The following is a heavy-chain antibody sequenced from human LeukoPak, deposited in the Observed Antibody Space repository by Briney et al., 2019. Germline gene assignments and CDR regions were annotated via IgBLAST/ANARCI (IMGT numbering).Heavy chain of an antibody. Sequence: GGSLRLSCAASGFTFDDYGMSWVRQAPGKGLEWVSGINWNGGSTGYADSVKGRFTISRDNAKNSLYLQMNSLRAEDTALYYCARQGGDILTGYLDYWGQGTLVTVSS. CDR1: GFTFDDYG. CDR3: ARQGGDILTGYLDY. D-gene: IGHD3-9*01. J-gene: IGHJ4*02. V-gene: IGHV3-20*04. CDR2: INWNGGST.